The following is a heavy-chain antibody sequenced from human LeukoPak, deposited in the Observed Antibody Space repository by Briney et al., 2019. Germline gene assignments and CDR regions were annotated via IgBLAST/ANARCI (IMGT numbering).Heavy chain of an antibody. J-gene: IGHJ4*02. Sequence: GGSLRLSCAASGFTFRSYGMHWVRQAPGKGLEYVSAISSNGGRTYCANSVKGRFTISRDNSRNTLYLQMNSLRAEDTAVYYCAKDQRKVVTAMYDYWGQGTLVTVSS. CDR1: GFTFRSYG. V-gene: IGHV3-64*01. D-gene: IGHD2-21*02. CDR2: ISSNGGRT. CDR3: AKDQRKVVTAMYDY.